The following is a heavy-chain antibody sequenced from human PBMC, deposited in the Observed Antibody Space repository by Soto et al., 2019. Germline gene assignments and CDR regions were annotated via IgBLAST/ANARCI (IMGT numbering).Heavy chain of an antibody. D-gene: IGHD3-22*01. J-gene: IGHJ3*02. CDR1: GGTFSSYA. V-gene: IGHV1-69*06. CDR2: IIPIFGTA. Sequence: QVQLVQSGAEVKKPGSSVKVSCKASGGTFSSYAISWVRQAPGQGLEWMGGIIPIFGTANYAQKFQGRVTITADKSTSTAYMELSSLRSEDTAVYYCARDPPYYDSRGGDIWAKGQWSPSLQ. CDR3: ARDPPYYDSRGGDI.